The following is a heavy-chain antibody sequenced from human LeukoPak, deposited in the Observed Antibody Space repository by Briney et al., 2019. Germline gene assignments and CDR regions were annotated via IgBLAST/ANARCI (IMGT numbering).Heavy chain of an antibody. D-gene: IGHD6-19*01. V-gene: IGHV3-30*03. CDR3: ARDSGIQQWLVL. Sequence: GGSLRLSCAASGFTFSRHGMHWVRQAPGKGLEWVAIISNDGSRKYYAHSVEGRFTISRDNSKNTLYLQMDSLRAEDTAVYYCARDSGIQQWLVLWGQGTLVTVSS. CDR1: GFTFSRHG. J-gene: IGHJ4*02. CDR2: ISNDGSRK.